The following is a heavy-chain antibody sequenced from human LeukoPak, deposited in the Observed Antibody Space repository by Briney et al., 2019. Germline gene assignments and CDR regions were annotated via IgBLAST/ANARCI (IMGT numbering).Heavy chain of an antibody. V-gene: IGHV1-69*04. Sequence: SVKVSCQSSGGTFSSYSINGVRQAPGQGIEWMGRHNPILGIASYAQKLRGRVIMTTDSATSTAYLQLRSLRSYDTAVYYCARVMHWDTVMARGRSMDVWVQGSTVGVCS. CDR3: ARVMHWDTVMARGRSMDV. D-gene: IGHD5-18*01. J-gene: IGHJ6*01. CDR2: HNPILGIA. CDR1: GGTFSSYS.